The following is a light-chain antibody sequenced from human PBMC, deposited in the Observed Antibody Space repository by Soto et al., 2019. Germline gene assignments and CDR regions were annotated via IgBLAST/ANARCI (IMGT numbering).Light chain of an antibody. J-gene: IGKJ5*01. V-gene: IGKV3-15*01. CDR2: GAS. Sequence: EIGMTQSPATLSVSPGGRATLSCRASQSVTSNLAWYQQKPGQAPRILIYGASTRATGIPARFSGSGSGPEFTLTISGLQSEDSAVYFCQQYNDWPPITFGQGTRLEIK. CDR1: QSVTSN. CDR3: QQYNDWPPIT.